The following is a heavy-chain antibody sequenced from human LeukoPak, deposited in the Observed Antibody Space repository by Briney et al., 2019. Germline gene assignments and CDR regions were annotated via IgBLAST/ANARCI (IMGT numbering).Heavy chain of an antibody. D-gene: IGHD3-9*01. V-gene: IGHV4-34*01. J-gene: IGHJ5*02. CDR1: GGSFSGYY. CDR3: ARGLEYYDILTGYHRGAAAWFDP. CDR2: INHSGST. Sequence: KPSETLSLTCAVYGGSFSGYYWSWIRQPPGKGLEWIGEINHSGSTNYNPSLKSRVTISVDTSKNQFSLKLSSVTAADTAVYYCARGLEYYDILTGYHRGAAAWFDPWGQGTLVTVSS.